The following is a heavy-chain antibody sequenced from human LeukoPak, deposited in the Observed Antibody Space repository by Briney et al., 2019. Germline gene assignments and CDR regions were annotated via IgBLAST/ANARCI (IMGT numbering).Heavy chain of an antibody. CDR1: GFTVRSNY. CDR2: IYGGGSV. Sequence: GGSLRLSCAASGFTVRSNYMSWVRQAPGKGLEGGSIIYGGGSVFYADSVKGRFTISRDNSKNTLYLQMNSLRGEDTAVYYCARGGSYLSAFDIWGQGTMVTVSS. D-gene: IGHD1-26*01. V-gene: IGHV3-53*01. J-gene: IGHJ3*02. CDR3: ARGGSYLSAFDI.